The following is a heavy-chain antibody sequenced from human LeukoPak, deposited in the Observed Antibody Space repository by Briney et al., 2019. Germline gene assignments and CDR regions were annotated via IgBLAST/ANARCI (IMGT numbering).Heavy chain of an antibody. CDR2: ICYDGSNQ. J-gene: IGHJ4*02. Sequence: SGRSLRLSCAASGFPFSSYGMHWVRQAPGKGLEWVAIICYDGSNQYYADSVKGRFTISRDNSKNTLYLQMNSLRAEDTAVYYCARDYCSSFSCQDYWGQGTLVTVSS. CDR3: ARDYCSSFSCQDY. D-gene: IGHD2-2*01. CDR1: GFPFSSYG. V-gene: IGHV3-33*01.